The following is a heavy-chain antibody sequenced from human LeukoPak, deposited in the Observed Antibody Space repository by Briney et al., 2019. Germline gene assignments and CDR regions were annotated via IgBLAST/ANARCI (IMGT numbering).Heavy chain of an antibody. CDR1: GFTFNNAW. CDR2: IKSKTDGGKT. Sequence: GGPLRLSCAASGFTFNNAWMSWVRQAPGKGLEWVARIKSKTDGGKTDYAAPVKGGFTISRDDSKNTLYLQMNSLKTEDTAVYYCTTGYCSGGSCYKWGQGTLVTVSS. CDR3: TTGYCSGGSCYK. D-gene: IGHD2-15*01. V-gene: IGHV3-15*01. J-gene: IGHJ4*02.